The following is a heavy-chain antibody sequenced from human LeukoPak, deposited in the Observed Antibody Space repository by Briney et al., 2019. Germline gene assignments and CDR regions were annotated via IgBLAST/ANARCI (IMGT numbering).Heavy chain of an antibody. D-gene: IGHD2-2*01. J-gene: IGHJ6*03. CDR2: IYYSGST. CDR1: GDSIISTNSY. V-gene: IGHV4-39*07. Sequence: PSETLSLTCSVSGDSIISTNSYWGWIRQPPGKGPEWIASIYYSGSTHYNPSLKSRVTISIDTSTNQFSLKLNSVTAADTAVYYCARVLYQGYMDVWGKGTTVTVSS. CDR3: ARVLYQGYMDV.